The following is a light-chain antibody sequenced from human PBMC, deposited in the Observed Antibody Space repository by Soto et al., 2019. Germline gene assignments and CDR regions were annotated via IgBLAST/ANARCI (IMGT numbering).Light chain of an antibody. J-gene: IGLJ1*01. CDR1: RSDVGAYNY. Sequence: QSVLTQPASVSGSPGQSIAISCTGTRSDVGAYNYVSWYQQHPGKAPKLMISEVTNRPSGVSDRFSGSKSGNTASLTISGLQAEDEADYYCSSYTSSNTFYVFGTGTKVTVL. CDR2: EVT. V-gene: IGLV2-14*01. CDR3: SSYTSSNTFYV.